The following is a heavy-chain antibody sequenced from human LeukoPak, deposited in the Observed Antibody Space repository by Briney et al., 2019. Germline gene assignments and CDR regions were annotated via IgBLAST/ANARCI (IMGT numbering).Heavy chain of an antibody. CDR3: ARVSAGSSFDY. J-gene: IGHJ4*02. CDR1: GGSVSSSSYY. D-gene: IGHD6-19*01. Sequence: SETLSLTCTVSGGSVSSSSYYWGWIRQPPGEGLEWIGSIYYNGDTSHNPSLRSRVTISVDTSKNQFSLKLSSVTAADTAVYYCARVSAGSSFDYWGQGTLVTVSS. V-gene: IGHV4-39*07. CDR2: IYYNGDT.